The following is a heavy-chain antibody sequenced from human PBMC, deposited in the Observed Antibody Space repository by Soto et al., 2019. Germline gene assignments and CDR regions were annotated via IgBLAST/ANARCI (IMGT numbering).Heavy chain of an antibody. J-gene: IGHJ3*02. CDR3: ARMGLNGSFPNYAFDI. V-gene: IGHV4-39*01. CDR2: IYYSGST. Sequence: SETLSLTCTVSGGSISSSSYYWGWIRQPPGKGLEWIGSIYYSGSTYYNPSLKSRVTISVDTSKNQFSLKLSSVTAADTAVYYCARMGLNGSFPNYAFDIWGQGTMVTVS. D-gene: IGHD6-13*01. CDR1: GGSISSSSYY.